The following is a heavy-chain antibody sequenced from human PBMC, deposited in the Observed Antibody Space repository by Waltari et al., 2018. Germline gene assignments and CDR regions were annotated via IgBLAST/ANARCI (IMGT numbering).Heavy chain of an antibody. Sequence: ELQLVESGGGLLQPGGSLRLSCAASASSVHDTYTTRVRQAPGKDLEWVAIIYRGENTYFADSVKGRFSISRDNSKNTVYLQINSLRVDDTAVYYCAKLATSSDHGGGWLDSWGQGTLVTVSS. CDR1: ASSVHDTY. D-gene: IGHD3-16*01. CDR3: AKLATSSDHGGGWLDS. J-gene: IGHJ5*01. CDR2: IYRGENT. V-gene: IGHV3-53*01.